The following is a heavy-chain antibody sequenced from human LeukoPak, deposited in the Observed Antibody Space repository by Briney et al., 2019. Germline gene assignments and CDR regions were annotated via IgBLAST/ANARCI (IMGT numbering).Heavy chain of an antibody. CDR1: GFTFTSYT. CDR2: ISSSSYI. V-gene: IGHV3-21*01. D-gene: IGHD4-17*01. CDR3: ARDYYGDYYFDY. J-gene: IGHJ4*02. Sequence: GGSLRLSCAASGFTFTSYTINWVRQAPGKGLEWVSSISSSSYIYYADSVKGRFTISRDNAKNSLYLQMNSLRAEDTALYYCARDYYGDYYFDYWGQGTLVTVSS.